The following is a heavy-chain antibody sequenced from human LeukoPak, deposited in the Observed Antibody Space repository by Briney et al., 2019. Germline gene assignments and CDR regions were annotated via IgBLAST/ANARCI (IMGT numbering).Heavy chain of an antibody. J-gene: IGHJ2*01. Sequence: GASVKVSCKASGYTFTSYGISWMRQAPGQGLEWMGWISAYNGNTNYAQKLQGRVTMTTDTSTSTAYMELRSLRSDDTAVYYCAREAQGAVAGTIWYFDLWGRGTLVTVSS. CDR3: AREAQGAVAGTIWYFDL. V-gene: IGHV1-18*01. CDR1: GYTFTSYG. CDR2: ISAYNGNT. D-gene: IGHD6-19*01.